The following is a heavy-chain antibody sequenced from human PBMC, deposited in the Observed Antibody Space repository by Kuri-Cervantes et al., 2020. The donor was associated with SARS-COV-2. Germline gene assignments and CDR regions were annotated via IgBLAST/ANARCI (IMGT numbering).Heavy chain of an antibody. CDR3: AKLSNWDDAFDI. Sequence: ESLKISGAASGFTFSSYAMSWVRQAPGKGLEWVSAISGSGGSTYYADSVKGRFTISRDNSKNTLYLQMNSLRAEDTAVYYCAKLSNWDDAFDIWGQGTMVTVSS. CDR1: GFTFSSYA. D-gene: IGHD1-1*01. CDR2: ISGSGGST. J-gene: IGHJ3*02. V-gene: IGHV3-23*01.